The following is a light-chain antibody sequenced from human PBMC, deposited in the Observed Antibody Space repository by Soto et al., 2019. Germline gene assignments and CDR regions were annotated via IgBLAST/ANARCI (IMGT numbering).Light chain of an antibody. Sequence: EFVLTQSPATLSLSPGEGASLSCWASQSVGTYMAWFQHKPGQPPRLLIYDASKSATGIPARFSGSGSGTTVTFTISSLEPADFALYFCQLRSSWPPYTFAQGTKVEMK. CDR1: QSVGTY. CDR2: DAS. V-gene: IGKV3-11*01. CDR3: QLRSSWPPYT. J-gene: IGKJ2*01.